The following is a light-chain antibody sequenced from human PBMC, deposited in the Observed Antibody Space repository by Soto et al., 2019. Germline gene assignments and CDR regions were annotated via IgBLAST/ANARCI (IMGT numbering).Light chain of an antibody. CDR2: DVS. CDR3: CSYAGSTYV. Sequence: QSALTQPRSVSGSPGQSVTISCTGTSSDVGGYNYVSWYQQHPGKAPKLMIYDVSKRPSGVPDRFSGSKSGNTASLTISGLQDEDEADYYCCSYAGSTYVFGTGTKVTVL. V-gene: IGLV2-11*01. CDR1: SSDVGGYNY. J-gene: IGLJ1*01.